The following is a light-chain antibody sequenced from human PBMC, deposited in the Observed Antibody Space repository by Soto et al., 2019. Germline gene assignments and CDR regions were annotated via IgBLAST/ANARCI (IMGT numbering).Light chain of an antibody. J-gene: IGKJ4*01. V-gene: IGKV1-9*01. CDR1: QDIAIY. CDR3: QQTRSYPAT. Sequence: IQLTQSPPSLSASVGDRVTITCRASQDIAIYLAWYQQKPGEAPNLLIHTASTLHGGVPSRFSGSGSGTDFTLTITSLQAEAFETYYCQQTRSYPATFGGGTKVDIK. CDR2: TAS.